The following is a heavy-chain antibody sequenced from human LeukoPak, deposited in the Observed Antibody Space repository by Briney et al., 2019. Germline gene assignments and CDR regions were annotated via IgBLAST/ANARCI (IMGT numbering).Heavy chain of an antibody. D-gene: IGHD1-1*01. CDR3: SRVGSSGSVDY. CDR1: GFTLSNSG. Sequence: GGSLRLSCTASGFTLSNSGMSWVRQAPGKGLEWVSGIPGSGGNTYYADSVRGRFTISRDNAKNSLYLQMNSLRAEDTAVYYCSRVGSSGSVDYWGQGTLVTVSS. CDR2: IPGSGGNT. V-gene: IGHV3-23*01. J-gene: IGHJ4*02.